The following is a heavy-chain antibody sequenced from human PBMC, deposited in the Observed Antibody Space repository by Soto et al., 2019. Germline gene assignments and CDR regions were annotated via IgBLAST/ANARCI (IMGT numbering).Heavy chain of an antibody. J-gene: IGHJ4*02. V-gene: IGHV6-1*01. Sequence: SQTLSLTCAISGDSVSSNSATWDWIRQSPSRGLEWLGRTYYRSKWSNDYAVSVKGRITINPDTSNNQFSLHLNSVTPEDTAVYYCAKGSMIVVVTPFDYWGQGTLVTVSS. CDR1: GDSVSSNSAT. D-gene: IGHD3-22*01. CDR2: TYYRSKWSN. CDR3: AKGSMIVVVTPFDY.